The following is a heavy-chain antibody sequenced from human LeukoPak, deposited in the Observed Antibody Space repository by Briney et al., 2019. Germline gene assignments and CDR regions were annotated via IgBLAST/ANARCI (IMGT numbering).Heavy chain of an antibody. Sequence: GGSLRLSCAASGSTFSSHWMHWVRQAPGKGLVWVSRINSDGSSTSYADSVKGRFTISRDNAKNTLYLQMNSLRAEDTAVYYCAKAKYSSSWYDYWGQGTLVTVSS. CDR1: GSTFSSHW. J-gene: IGHJ4*02. D-gene: IGHD6-13*01. V-gene: IGHV3-74*01. CDR3: AKAKYSSSWYDY. CDR2: INSDGSST.